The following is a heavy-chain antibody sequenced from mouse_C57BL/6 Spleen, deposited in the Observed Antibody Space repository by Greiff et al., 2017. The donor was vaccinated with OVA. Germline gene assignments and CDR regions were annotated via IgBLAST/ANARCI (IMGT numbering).Heavy chain of an antibody. CDR2: IDPSDSYT. CDR1: GYTFTSYW. Sequence: VQLQQPGAELVMPGASVKLSCKASGYTFTSYWMHWVKQRPGQGLEWIGEIDPSDSYTNYNQKFKGKSTLTVDKSSSTAYMQLSSLTSEDSAVYYGARGEKAYYAMDYWGQGTSVTVSS. J-gene: IGHJ4*01. V-gene: IGHV1-69*01. CDR3: ARGEKAYYAMDY.